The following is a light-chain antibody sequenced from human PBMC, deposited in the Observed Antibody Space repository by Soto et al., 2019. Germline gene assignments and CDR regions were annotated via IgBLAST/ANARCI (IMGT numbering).Light chain of an antibody. J-gene: IGLJ3*02. V-gene: IGLV1-44*01. CDR3: AAWDETLNNWV. Sequence: QTVVTQPPSASGTPGQRVTISCSGGSSHIGRNAIDWYQQLPGTAPKLLVYSNYQRPLGVPDPFSGSKSGTSASLAISGLPSEDEAEYYCAAWDETLNNWVFGGGTKLTVL. CDR2: SNY. CDR1: SSHIGRNA.